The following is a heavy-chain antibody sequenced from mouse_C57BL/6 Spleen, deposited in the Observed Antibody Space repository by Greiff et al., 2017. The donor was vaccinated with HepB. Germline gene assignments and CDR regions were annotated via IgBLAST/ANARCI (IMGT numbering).Heavy chain of an antibody. D-gene: IGHD1-1*02. CDR2: ISSGSSTI. V-gene: IGHV5-17*01. CDR1: GFTFSDYG. CDR3: ARMGGRAWFAY. Sequence: EVKLVESGGGLVKPGGSLKLSCAASGFTFSDYGMHWVRQAPEKGLEWVAYISSGSSTIYYADTVKGRFTISRDNAKNTLFLQMTSLRSEDTAMYYCARMGGRAWFAYWGQGTLVTVSA. J-gene: IGHJ3*01.